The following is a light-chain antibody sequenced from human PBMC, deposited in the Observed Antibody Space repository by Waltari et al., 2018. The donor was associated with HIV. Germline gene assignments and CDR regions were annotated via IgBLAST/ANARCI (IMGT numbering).Light chain of an antibody. CDR2: EVT. Sequence: QSALTQPPSASGSPGQSVTISCTGTSSDVGGYNYVSWYQQHPGKAPKLMIYEVTKRPSGVPNRFSGSKSGNTASLTVSGLQAEDEAEYHCSSYAGSNNLVVFGGGTKLTVL. J-gene: IGLJ2*01. CDR3: SSYAGSNNLVV. CDR1: SSDVGGYNY. V-gene: IGLV2-8*01.